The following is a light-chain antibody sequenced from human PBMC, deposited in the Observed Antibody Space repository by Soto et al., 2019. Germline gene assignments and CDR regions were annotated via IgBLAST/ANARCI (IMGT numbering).Light chain of an antibody. Sequence: QSVLTQPASVSGSPGQSISISCTGTNSDIGAHNSVSWYRQHPGKAPKLIIYEVSKRPSGISNRFSGSKSANTASLTISGVQADDEADYFCAANTPTWVFGGGTKLTVL. CDR2: EVS. CDR3: AANTPTWV. V-gene: IGLV2-14*03. CDR1: NSDIGAHNS. J-gene: IGLJ3*02.